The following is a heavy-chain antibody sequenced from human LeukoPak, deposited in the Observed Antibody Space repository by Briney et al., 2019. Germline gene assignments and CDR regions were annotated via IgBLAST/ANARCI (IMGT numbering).Heavy chain of an antibody. CDR3: AREGAGAYDYYMDV. CDR1: GFTFSSYW. D-gene: IGHD1-26*01. J-gene: IGHJ6*03. CDR2: INSDGSSK. Sequence: SGGSLRLSCAASGFTFSSYWMHWVRQAPGRGLVWVSRINSDGSSKTYADSVKGRFTISRDNAKNTLYLQMNSLRAEDTAVYYCAREGAGAYDYYMDVWGKGTTVTVSS. V-gene: IGHV3-74*03.